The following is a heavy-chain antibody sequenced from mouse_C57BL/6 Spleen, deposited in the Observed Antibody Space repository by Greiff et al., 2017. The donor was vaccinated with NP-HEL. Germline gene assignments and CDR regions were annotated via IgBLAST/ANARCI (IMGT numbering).Heavy chain of an antibody. D-gene: IGHD2-5*01. V-gene: IGHV1-72*01. Sequence: QVQLKQPGAELVKPGASVKLSCKASGYTFTSYWMHWVKQRPGRGLEWIGRIDPNSGGTKYNEKFKSKATLTVDKPSSTAYMQLSSLTSEDSAVYYCARSGSNYFFYAMDYWGQGTSVTVSS. CDR2: IDPNSGGT. J-gene: IGHJ4*01. CDR3: ARSGSNYFFYAMDY. CDR1: GYTFTSYW.